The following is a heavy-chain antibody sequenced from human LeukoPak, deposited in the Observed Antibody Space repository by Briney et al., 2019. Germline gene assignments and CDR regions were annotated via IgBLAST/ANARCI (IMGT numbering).Heavy chain of an antibody. Sequence: GGSLRLSCAASGFTFSSYSMNWVRQAPGKGLEWVSSISSSSSYIYYADSVKGRFTISRDNAKNSLYLQMNSLRAEDTAVYYCARQQLEPHYYYMDVWGKGTTVTVSS. CDR3: ARQQLEPHYYYMDV. CDR1: GFTFSSYS. D-gene: IGHD6-13*01. J-gene: IGHJ6*03. V-gene: IGHV3-21*01. CDR2: ISSSSSYI.